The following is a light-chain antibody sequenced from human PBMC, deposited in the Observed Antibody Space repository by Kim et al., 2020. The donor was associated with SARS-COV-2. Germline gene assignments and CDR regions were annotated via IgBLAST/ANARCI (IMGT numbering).Light chain of an antibody. V-gene: IGLV3-1*01. CDR3: QAWDSSTEV. J-gene: IGLJ1*01. CDR2: QNT. CDR1: KLGDKF. Sequence: SVSPGQTASLPCSGDKLGDKFACWYQQKPGQSPVLVIYQNTERPSGIPERFSGSNSGNTATLTISGTQAIDEADYYCQAWDSSTEVFGSGTKVTVL.